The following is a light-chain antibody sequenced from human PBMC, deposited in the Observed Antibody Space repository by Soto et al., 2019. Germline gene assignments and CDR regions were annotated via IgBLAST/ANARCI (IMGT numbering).Light chain of an antibody. CDR3: QQFNSYAIT. J-gene: IGKJ5*01. Sequence: AIQLTQSPSSLSASVGDRVTITCRASQGISSALAWYQQKPGKAPKLLIYDASSLESGVPSRFSGSGSGTDFTLTISSLQPEDFAAYYCQQFNSYAITFGQGTRLEMK. CDR1: QGISSA. CDR2: DAS. V-gene: IGKV1-13*02.